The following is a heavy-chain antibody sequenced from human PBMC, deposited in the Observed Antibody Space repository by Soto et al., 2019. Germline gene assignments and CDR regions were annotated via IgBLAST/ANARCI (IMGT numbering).Heavy chain of an antibody. CDR1: GYSITNHG. D-gene: IGHD1-1*01. V-gene: IGHV3-33*06. J-gene: IGHJ4*02. CDR2: IWAHGTEQ. Sequence: QVRLAQSGGGVVQPGRSLTLSCAASGYSITNHGMHWVRQAPGKGLEWVALIWAHGTEQYYADSVKGRFTVSRDTSTNTVYLQMNSLRAEDTARYYCGKDISSGSIDYWGQGTLVTVS. CDR3: GKDISSGSIDY.